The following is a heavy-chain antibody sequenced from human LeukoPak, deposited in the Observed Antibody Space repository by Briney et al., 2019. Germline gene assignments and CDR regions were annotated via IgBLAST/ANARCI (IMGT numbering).Heavy chain of an antibody. V-gene: IGHV3-48*03. J-gene: IGHJ4*02. CDR1: GFTFSSYE. CDR2: ISSSGSTK. CDR3: ARDKVVGATVFDY. Sequence: HPGGSLRLSCAASGFTFSSYEMNWVRQAPGKGLEWVLYISSSGSTKYYADSVKGRFTISRDNVKNSLYLQMNSLRAEDTAVYYCARDKVVGATVFDYWGQGTLVTVSS. D-gene: IGHD1-26*01.